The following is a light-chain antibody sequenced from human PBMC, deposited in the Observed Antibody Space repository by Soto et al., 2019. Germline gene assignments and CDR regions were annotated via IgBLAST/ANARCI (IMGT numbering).Light chain of an antibody. J-gene: IGKJ1*01. V-gene: IGKV3-20*01. CDR1: QSVSSSY. Sequence: EIVLTQSPGTLSLSPRERATLSCRASQSVSSSYLAWYQQKPGQAPRPLIYGESSRATGIPDRLSGSGSGTDFTLTIIRLEPEDFAVYYCQQNGSSPQTFGQGTKVDIK. CDR3: QQNGSSPQT. CDR2: GES.